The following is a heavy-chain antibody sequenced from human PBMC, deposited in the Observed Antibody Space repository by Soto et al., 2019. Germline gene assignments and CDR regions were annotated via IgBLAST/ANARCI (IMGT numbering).Heavy chain of an antibody. CDR2: IDRSGST. V-gene: IGHV4-31*03. CDR3: ARDSGGNSENYYGLDV. Sequence: QVQLQESGPGLVKPSQTLSLSCNVYGVSVSSGDYYWSWIRQHAGGGLGWFGYIDRSGSTYYRPSLRVRVIMSVDTSTNQISLRLLSVTAADTAMYYCARDSGGNSENYYGLDVWGHGTTVTVSS. CDR1: GVSVSSGDYY. D-gene: IGHD1-1*01. J-gene: IGHJ6*02.